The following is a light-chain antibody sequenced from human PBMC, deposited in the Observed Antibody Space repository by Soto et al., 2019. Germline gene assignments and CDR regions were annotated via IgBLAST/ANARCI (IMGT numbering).Light chain of an antibody. CDR2: VAS. J-gene: IGKJ4*01. Sequence: DIQMTQSPSSLSASVGDRVIITCRASQSISSYLSWYQQKPAKAPKLLINVASTLQSGVPSRFSGSGSGTDFTLAISSLQHEDFATYYCQQSSSTPQTFGGGTKVDIK. CDR3: QQSSSTPQT. V-gene: IGKV1-39*01. CDR1: QSISSY.